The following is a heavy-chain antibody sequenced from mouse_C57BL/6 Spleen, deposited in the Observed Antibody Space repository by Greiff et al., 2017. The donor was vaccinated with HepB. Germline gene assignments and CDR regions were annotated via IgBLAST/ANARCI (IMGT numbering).Heavy chain of an antibody. V-gene: IGHV2-2*01. D-gene: IGHD3-2*02. CDR3: ARNKGRLGYAMDY. CDR1: GFSLTSYG. CDR2: IWSGGST. J-gene: IGHJ4*01. Sequence: QVHVKQSGPGLVQPSQSLSITCTVSGFSLTSYGVHWVRQSPGKGLEWLGVIWSGGSTDYNAAFISRLSISKDNSKSQVFFKMNSLQADDTAIYYCARNKGRLGYAMDYWGQGTSVTVSS.